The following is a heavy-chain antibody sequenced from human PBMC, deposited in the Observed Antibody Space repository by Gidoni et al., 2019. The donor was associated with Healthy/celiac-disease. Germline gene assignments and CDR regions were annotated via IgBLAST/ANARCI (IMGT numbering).Heavy chain of an antibody. Sequence: QVQLVESGGGVVQPGRSLRLSCAASGFTFSSYGMHWVRQAPGKGLEWVAVISYDGSNKYYADSVKGRFTISRDNSKNTLYLQMNSLRAEDTAVYYCAKDRDGDPRMWYFDYWGQGTLVTVSS. CDR1: GFTFSSYG. CDR2: ISYDGSNK. J-gene: IGHJ4*02. D-gene: IGHD4-17*01. CDR3: AKDRDGDPRMWYFDY. V-gene: IGHV3-30*18.